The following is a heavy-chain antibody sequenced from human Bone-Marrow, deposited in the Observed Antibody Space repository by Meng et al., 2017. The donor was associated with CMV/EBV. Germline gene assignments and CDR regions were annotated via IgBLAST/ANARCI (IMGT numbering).Heavy chain of an antibody. CDR1: GGSINSSPYY. V-gene: IGHV4-31*01. CDR3: ARSEAMTAFDI. D-gene: IGHD5-18*01. CDR2: IYYSGSA. Sequence: VQPQASGPGLVKPSQTLSPPCTVPGGSINSSPYYWSSTRQGPGKGLEWIRYIYYSGSAYYNPSVQSPVTMSVDTSKNQFTLGLSAVTAADTSMIYCARSEAMTAFDIWGQGTMVTVSS. J-gene: IGHJ3*02.